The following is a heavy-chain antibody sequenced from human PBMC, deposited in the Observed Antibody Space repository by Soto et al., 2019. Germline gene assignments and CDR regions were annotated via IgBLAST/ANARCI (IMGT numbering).Heavy chain of an antibody. J-gene: IGHJ4*02. D-gene: IGHD3-22*01. V-gene: IGHV3-11*01. CDR2: ISRSGSTI. CDR3: AGSHLYYDSSGYPDY. Sequence: QVQLVESGGGLVKPGGSLRLSCAASGFTFSDYYMSWIRQAPGKGLEWVSYISRSGSTIYYADSVKGRFAISRDNAKNSLYLQMNSLRAEDTAVYYCAGSHLYYDSSGYPDYWGQGTLVTVSS. CDR1: GFTFSDYY.